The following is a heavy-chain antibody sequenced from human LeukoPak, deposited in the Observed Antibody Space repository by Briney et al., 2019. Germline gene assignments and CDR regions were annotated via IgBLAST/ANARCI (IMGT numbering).Heavy chain of an antibody. Sequence: SETLSLTCAVYGGSFSGYYWSWIRQPPGKGLEWIGRIYTSGSTNYNPSLKSRVTMSVDTSKNQFSLKLSSVTAADTAVYYCARPLTTVRVFDYWGQGTLVTVSS. CDR2: IYTSGST. V-gene: IGHV4-59*10. CDR3: ARPLTTVRVFDY. J-gene: IGHJ4*02. CDR1: GGSFSGYY. D-gene: IGHD4-17*01.